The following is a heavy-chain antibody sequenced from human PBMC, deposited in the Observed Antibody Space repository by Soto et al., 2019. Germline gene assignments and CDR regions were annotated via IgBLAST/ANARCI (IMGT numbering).Heavy chain of an antibody. J-gene: IGHJ4*02. D-gene: IGHD6-19*01. CDR3: ARVAVAGTRVDY. Sequence: SETLSLTCAVSGGSISSGGYSWSWIRQPPGKGLEWIGYIYHSGSTYYNPSLKSRVTISVDKSTNQFSLKLSSVTAADTAVYYCARVAVAGTRVDYWGQGTLVTVSS. CDR2: IYHSGST. V-gene: IGHV4-30-2*01. CDR1: GGSISSGGYS.